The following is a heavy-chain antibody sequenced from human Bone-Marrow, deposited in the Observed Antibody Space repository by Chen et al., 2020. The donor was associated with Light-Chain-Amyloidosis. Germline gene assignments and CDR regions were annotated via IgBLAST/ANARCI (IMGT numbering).Heavy chain of an antibody. D-gene: IGHD5-18*01. Sequence: EVQLVESGGGLVQPGGSLRLSCAASGFTFSTYWMSWVRQAPGKGLEWVANLGQYGREKYYEYSVKGRFTTSRDNAKNALYRQMTSLGAEDTAVYYCASPLLISYGPTYSFDSWGPGTLVTVSS. CDR3: ASPLLISYGPTYSFDS. J-gene: IGHJ4*02. CDR1: GFTFSTYW. CDR2: LGQYGREK. V-gene: IGHV3-7*01.